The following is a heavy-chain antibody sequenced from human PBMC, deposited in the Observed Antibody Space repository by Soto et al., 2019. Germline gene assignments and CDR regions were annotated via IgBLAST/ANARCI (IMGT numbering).Heavy chain of an antibody. Sequence: GESLKISCKGSGYSFTSYWIGWVRQMPGKGLEWMGIIYPGDSDTRYSPSFQGQVTISADKSISTAYLQWSSLKASDTAMYYCARHYHSSSWYKVYYYYGMDVWGQGTTVTVSS. CDR2: IYPGDSDT. CDR1: GYSFTSYW. D-gene: IGHD6-13*01. V-gene: IGHV5-51*01. J-gene: IGHJ6*02. CDR3: ARHYHSSSWYKVYYYYGMDV.